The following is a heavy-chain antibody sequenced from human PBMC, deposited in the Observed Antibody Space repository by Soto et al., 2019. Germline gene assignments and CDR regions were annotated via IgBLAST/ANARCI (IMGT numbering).Heavy chain of an antibody. D-gene: IGHD6-13*01. J-gene: IGHJ4*02. Sequence: PGGSLRLSCAASGFTFNDYYMSWIRQAPGKGLEWVSYISSSSSYTNYADSVKGRFTISRDNAKNSLYLQMNSLRAEDTAVYYCATGTHSSSWYDWGQGTLVTVSS. CDR3: ATGTHSSSWYD. V-gene: IGHV3-11*06. CDR2: ISSSSSYT. CDR1: GFTFNDYY.